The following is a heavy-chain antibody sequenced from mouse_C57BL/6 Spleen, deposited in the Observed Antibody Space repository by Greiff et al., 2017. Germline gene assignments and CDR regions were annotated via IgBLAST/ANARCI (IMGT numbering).Heavy chain of an antibody. CDR2: INPNYGTT. J-gene: IGHJ3*01. CDR3: ARSYYSNWFAY. V-gene: IGHV1-39*01. D-gene: IGHD2-5*01. Sequence: VQLKESGPELVKPGASVKISCKASGYSFTDYNMNWVKQSNGKSLEWIGVINPNYGTTSYNQKFKGKATLTVDTSSSTAYMQLSSLTSEDSAVYYCARSYYSNWFAYWGQGTLVTVSA. CDR1: GYSFTDYN.